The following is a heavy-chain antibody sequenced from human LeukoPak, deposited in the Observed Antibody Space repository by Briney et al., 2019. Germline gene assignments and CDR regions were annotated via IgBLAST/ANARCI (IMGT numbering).Heavy chain of an antibody. D-gene: IGHD3-22*01. CDR2: INPNSGGT. V-gene: IGHV1-2*06. Sequence: ASVKVSCKASGGTFSSYAISWVRQAPGQGLEWMGRINPNSGGTNYAQKFQGRVTMTRDTSISTAYMELSRLRSDDTAVYYCARSQWFPYFDYWGQGTLVTVSS. CDR3: ARSQWFPYFDY. CDR1: GGTFSSYA. J-gene: IGHJ4*02.